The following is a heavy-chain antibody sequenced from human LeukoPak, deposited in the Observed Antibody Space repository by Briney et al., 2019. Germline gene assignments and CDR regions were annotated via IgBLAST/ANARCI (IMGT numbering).Heavy chain of an antibody. J-gene: IGHJ3*01. CDR1: GFTISGDA. CDR3: AKETLDAIDL. V-gene: IGHV3-30*04. CDR2: ISFDGSYK. Sequence: GGSLRLSCTASGFTISGDAMHWVRQAPGKGLQWVAHISFDGSYKYYADSVKGRFTISRDNSKNILYLQMNSLRTDDTALFYCAKETLDAIDLGGPGTLVTVSS.